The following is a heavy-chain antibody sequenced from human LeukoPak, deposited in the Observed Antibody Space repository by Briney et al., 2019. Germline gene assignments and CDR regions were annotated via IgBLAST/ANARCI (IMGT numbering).Heavy chain of an antibody. Sequence: SQTLSLTCAISGDSVSSNSAAWNWIRQSPSRGLEWLGRTYYRSKWYNDYAVSVKSRITINPDTSKNQFSLQLNSVTPGDTAVYYCAREDCSGGSCYGGFDYWGQGTLVTVSS. CDR3: AREDCSGGSCYGGFDY. CDR2: TYYRSKWYN. J-gene: IGHJ4*02. D-gene: IGHD2-15*01. V-gene: IGHV6-1*01. CDR1: GDSVSSNSAA.